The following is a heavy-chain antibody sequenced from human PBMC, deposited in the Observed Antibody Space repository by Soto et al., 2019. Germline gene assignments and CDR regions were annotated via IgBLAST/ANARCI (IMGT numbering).Heavy chain of an antibody. J-gene: IGHJ5*02. CDR3: ARVGGTVTNES. D-gene: IGHD4-17*01. CDR1: GYTFTSYC. V-gene: IGHV1-18*01. Sequence: GASVNVSFKASGYTFTSYCISWVRQAPGQGLELMGWISAYNGNTNYAQKLQGRVTMTTDTSTSKAYMELRSLRSDDTAVYYCARVGGTVTNESWAQGILDTVST. CDR2: ISAYNGNT.